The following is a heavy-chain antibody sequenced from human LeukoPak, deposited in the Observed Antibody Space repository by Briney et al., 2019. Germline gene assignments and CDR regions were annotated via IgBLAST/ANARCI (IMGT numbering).Heavy chain of an antibody. Sequence: ASVKVSCKASGYSFTSYDINWVRQASGQGLEWMGWMNANSGNTGYVQKFQGRVTMTTDTSTSTAYMELRSLRSDDTAVYYCARDYGDYVADYWGQGTLVTVSS. CDR1: GYSFTSYD. CDR3: ARDYGDYVADY. V-gene: IGHV1-8*02. CDR2: MNANSGNT. J-gene: IGHJ4*02. D-gene: IGHD4-17*01.